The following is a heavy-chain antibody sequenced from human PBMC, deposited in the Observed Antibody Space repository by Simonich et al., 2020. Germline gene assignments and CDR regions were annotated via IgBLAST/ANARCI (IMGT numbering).Heavy chain of an antibody. Sequence: QVQLVQSGAEVKKPGASVKVSCKASGYTFTSYDINWVRQATGQGLEWMGWKNANSGNTVYEQKCQGRVTITRNTSISTAYMELSSLRSEDTAVYYCARGRGGMSRGYVDYWGQGTLVTVSS. D-gene: IGHD2-15*01. J-gene: IGHJ4*02. V-gene: IGHV1-8*03. CDR3: ARGRGGMSRGYVDY. CDR1: GYTFTSYD. CDR2: KNANSGNT.